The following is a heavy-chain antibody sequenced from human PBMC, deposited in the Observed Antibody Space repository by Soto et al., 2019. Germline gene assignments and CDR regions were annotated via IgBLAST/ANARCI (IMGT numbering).Heavy chain of an antibody. D-gene: IGHD2-15*01. CDR2: ISGSGGTT. J-gene: IGHJ3*02. Sequence: EVQMLESGGGLVQPGGSLTLSCPVSGFTFKNYAMSWVRQAPGKGLEWVSGISGSGGTTYYADSVKGRFTISRDNSKNTMYLQVNSLRAEDTALYYCVRHITPPRGTFDIWGQGTMVTVSS. CDR3: VRHITPPRGTFDI. V-gene: IGHV3-23*01. CDR1: GFTFKNYA.